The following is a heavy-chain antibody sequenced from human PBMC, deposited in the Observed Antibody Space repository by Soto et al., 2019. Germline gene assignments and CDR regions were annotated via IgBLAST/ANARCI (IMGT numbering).Heavy chain of an antibody. CDR3: ARGSWGSYAPFYYYDGMDV. D-gene: IGHD1-26*01. J-gene: IGHJ6*02. CDR1: GGSFIGYY. CDR2: INHSGST. V-gene: IGHV4-34*01. Sequence: SETLSLTCAVYGGSFIGYYCIFIRHPPCKWLEWIVEINHSGSTNYNPSLKSRVTISVDTSKNQFSLKLSSVTAADTAVYYWARGSWGSYAPFYYYDGMDVWGQGTTVTSP.